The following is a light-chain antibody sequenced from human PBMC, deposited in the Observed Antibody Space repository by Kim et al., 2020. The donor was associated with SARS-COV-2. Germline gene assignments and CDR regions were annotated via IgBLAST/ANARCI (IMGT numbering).Light chain of an antibody. CDR1: QSVSSSF. J-gene: IGKJ2*01. CDR3: QQYVSSHN. Sequence: EIVLTQFPGTLSLSPGERATLSCRASQSVSSSFLAWYQQKPGQAPRLLIYAASSRATGIPDRFSGSGSGTDFTLTITRLEPEDFAVYYCQQYVSSHNFGQGTKLEI. V-gene: IGKV3-20*01. CDR2: AAS.